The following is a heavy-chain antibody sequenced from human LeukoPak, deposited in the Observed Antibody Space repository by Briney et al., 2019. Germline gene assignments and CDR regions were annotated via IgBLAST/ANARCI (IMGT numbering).Heavy chain of an antibody. D-gene: IGHD3-10*01. Sequence: RTGGSLRLSCAASGFTFSSYAMSWVRQAPGKGLEWVSAISGSGGSTYYADSVKGRFTISRDNSKNTLYLQMNSLRAEDTAVYYCARGPTLYGSGSYYLDYWGQGTLVTVSS. V-gene: IGHV3-23*01. CDR1: GFTFSSYA. CDR2: ISGSGGST. J-gene: IGHJ4*02. CDR3: ARGPTLYGSGSYYLDY.